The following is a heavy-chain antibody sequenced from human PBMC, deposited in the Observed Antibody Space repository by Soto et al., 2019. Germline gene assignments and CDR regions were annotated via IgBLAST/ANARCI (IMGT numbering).Heavy chain of an antibody. D-gene: IGHD6-19*01. V-gene: IGHV1-18*01. Sequence: GASVKVSCKASGYSFTSYGISWVRQAPGQGLEWMGWISAYNGNTNYAQKLQGRVTMTTDTSTSTAYMELSSLRSEDTAVYYCARTSDITSSGFDYWGQGTLVTVSS. CDR1: GYSFTSYG. J-gene: IGHJ4*02. CDR3: ARTSDITSSGFDY. CDR2: ISAYNGNT.